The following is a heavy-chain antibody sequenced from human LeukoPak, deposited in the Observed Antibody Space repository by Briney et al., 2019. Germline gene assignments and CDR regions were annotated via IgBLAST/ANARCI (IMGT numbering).Heavy chain of an antibody. J-gene: IGHJ6*02. CDR2: IKHDGSER. D-gene: IGHD3-3*01. CDR1: EFTLSNFW. CDR3: AKGQDAKLRFLEWLSEPYYYYYGMDV. Sequence: PGGSLRLSCAAFEFTLSNFWMSWFRQAPGKGLEWVANIKHDGSERYYVDSVKGRFTVSRDNPMNSLYLQMNSLRAEDTAVYYCAKGQDAKLRFLEWLSEPYYYYYGMDVWGQGTTVTVSS. V-gene: IGHV3-7*03.